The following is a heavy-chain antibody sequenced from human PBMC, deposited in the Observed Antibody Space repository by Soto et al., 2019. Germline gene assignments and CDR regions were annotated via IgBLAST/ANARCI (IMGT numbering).Heavy chain of an antibody. CDR1: GYTFSSFD. D-gene: IGHD3-10*01. CDR2: MTPNSGHT. V-gene: IGHV1-8*01. CDR3: ARGVEEDSGSGSYGYMDV. J-gene: IGHJ6*03. Sequence: QVQLVQSGAEVRKPGASVKVSCKASGYTFSSFDINWVRQAAGHGLEWMGWMTPNSGHTGYAQKFQGRVTMTRNTSTSTVYMELSSLTCEDTAVYYCARGVEEDSGSGSYGYMDVLGRGTTVTVSS.